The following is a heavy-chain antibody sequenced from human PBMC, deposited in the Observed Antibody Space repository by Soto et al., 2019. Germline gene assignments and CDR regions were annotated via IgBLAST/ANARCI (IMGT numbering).Heavy chain of an antibody. CDR3: ARHQCGGRYCDY. V-gene: IGHV2-5*02. CDR1: GFSVSTRGVG. D-gene: IGHD3-10*01. J-gene: IGHJ4*02. CDR2: IYWDGDD. Sequence: QITLKESGPTLVKPTQTLTMTCTVSGFSVSTRGVGVGWIRQPPGKALEWVALIYWDGDDRYSPSLKSRLTITKDTAKNLVVLTMTHMDPADTATYYGARHQCGGRYCDYWGQGSLVTVSS.